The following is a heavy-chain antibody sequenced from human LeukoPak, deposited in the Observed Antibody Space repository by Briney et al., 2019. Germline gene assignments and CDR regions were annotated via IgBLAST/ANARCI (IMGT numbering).Heavy chain of an antibody. CDR3: AKDRRVLRYFDWPQRP. CDR2: ISYDGSNK. Sequence: PGRSLRLSCAASGFTFSSYGMHWVRQAPGKGLEWVAVISYDGSNKYYADSVKGRFTISRDNSKNTLYLQMNSLRAEDTAVYYCAKDRRVLRYFDWPQRPWGQGTLVTVSS. D-gene: IGHD3-9*01. J-gene: IGHJ5*02. V-gene: IGHV3-30*18. CDR1: GFTFSSYG.